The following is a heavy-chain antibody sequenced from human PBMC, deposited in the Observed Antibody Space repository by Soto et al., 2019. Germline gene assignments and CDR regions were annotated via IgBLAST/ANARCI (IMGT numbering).Heavy chain of an antibody. J-gene: IGHJ4*02. V-gene: IGHV3-23*01. CDR2: ISASGGTT. D-gene: IGHD3-22*01. CDR3: AKNSGYDYYDSSGIDY. Sequence: EVQVLESGGGLVEPGGSLRLSCAASGFTFSSYAMSWVRQAPGKGLEWVSAISASGGTTYYADSVKGQFTISRDRSKNTLYLQMNSLRADDTAVYYCAKNSGYDYYDSSGIDYWGQGTLVTVSS. CDR1: GFTFSSYA.